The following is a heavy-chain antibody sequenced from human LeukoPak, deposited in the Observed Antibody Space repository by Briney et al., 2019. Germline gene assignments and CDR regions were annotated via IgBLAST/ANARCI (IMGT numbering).Heavy chain of an antibody. J-gene: IGHJ6*03. Sequence: ASVKVSCKASGYTFTSYDINWVRQAPGQGPEWMGWMNPNSGNTGYARKFQGRVTMTRNTSISTAYMELSSLRSEDTAVYYCARAFRPYDFWSGYPVNYYYYYMDVWGKGTTVTVSS. CDR2: MNPNSGNT. V-gene: IGHV1-8*01. D-gene: IGHD3-3*01. CDR3: ARAFRPYDFWSGYPVNYYYYYMDV. CDR1: GYTFTSYD.